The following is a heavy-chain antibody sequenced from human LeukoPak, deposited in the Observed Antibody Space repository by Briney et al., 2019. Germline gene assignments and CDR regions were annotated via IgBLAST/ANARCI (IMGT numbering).Heavy chain of an antibody. CDR1: GFTFSSYS. CDR3: VREEGLPPDYYYYGLDV. CDR2: ISSSSSYI. Sequence: GGSLRLSCAASGFTFSSYSMNWVRQAPGKGLEWVSSISSSSSYIYYADSVEGRFTISRDNAKNSLYLQVNSLRAEDTAVYYCVREEGLPPDYYYYGLDVWGQGTTVIVSS. V-gene: IGHV3-21*01. D-gene: IGHD5-12*01. J-gene: IGHJ6*02.